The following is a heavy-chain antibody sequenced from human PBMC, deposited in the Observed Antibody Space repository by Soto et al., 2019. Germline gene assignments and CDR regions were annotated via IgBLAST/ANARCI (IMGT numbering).Heavy chain of an antibody. Sequence: QVQLVQSGAEVKKPGASVKVSCKASGYTFTSYDINWLRQATGQGLEWMGWMNPNSGNTGYAKKFQGRVTMTKNTTISTAYMELSSLRSEDTAVYYCARWPDGYYYYGMDVWGQGTTVTVSS. CDR2: MNPNSGNT. CDR3: ARWPDGYYYYGMDV. V-gene: IGHV1-8*01. CDR1: GYTFTSYD. J-gene: IGHJ6*02.